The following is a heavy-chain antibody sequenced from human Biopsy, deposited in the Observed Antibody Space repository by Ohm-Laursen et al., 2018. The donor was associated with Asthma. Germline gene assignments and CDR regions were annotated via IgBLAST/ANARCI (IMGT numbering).Heavy chain of an antibody. CDR3: ARTFHFWSPYHAEHYQL. V-gene: IGHV3-21*01. CDR2: ISSLSRYK. Sequence: SLRLSCAAPGFDFSDYTMNWVRQAPGKGLEWVSSISSLSRYKYYSDSLRGRVTISRDNAKSSLHLQMNSLRAEDTAVYYCARTFHFWSPYHAEHYQLWGQGTLVTVSS. D-gene: IGHD3-3*02. CDR1: GFDFSDYT. J-gene: IGHJ1*01.